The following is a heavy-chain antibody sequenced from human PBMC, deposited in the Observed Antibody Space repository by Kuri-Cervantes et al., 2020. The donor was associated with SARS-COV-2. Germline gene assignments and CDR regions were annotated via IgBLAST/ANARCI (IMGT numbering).Heavy chain of an antibody. CDR1: SRLISGYY. CDR3: ARVACSSSNCAIYYYYMDV. D-gene: IGHD2-2*01. Sequence: GSLRLSCTVSSRLISGYYWRWIRQPAGKGLELIGRIYTSGSTNYNPSLKSRVTMSVDTSKNQFSLKLSSVTAEDTAVYYCARVACSSSNCAIYYYYMDVWGKGITVTVSS. V-gene: IGHV4-4*07. CDR2: IYTSGST. J-gene: IGHJ6*03.